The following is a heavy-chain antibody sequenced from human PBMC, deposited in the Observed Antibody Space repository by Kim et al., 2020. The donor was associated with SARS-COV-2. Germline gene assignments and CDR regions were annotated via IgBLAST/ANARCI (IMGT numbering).Heavy chain of an antibody. CDR2: INPSGGST. CDR3: AREKEGGYSGYAHFDY. J-gene: IGHJ4*02. Sequence: ASVKVSCKASGYTFTSYYMHWVRQAPGQGLEWMGIINPSGGSTSYAQKFQGRVTMTRDTSTSTVYMELSSLRSEDTAVYYCAREKEGGYSGYAHFDYWGQGTLVTVSS. D-gene: IGHD5-12*01. CDR1: GYTFTSYY. V-gene: IGHV1-46*01.